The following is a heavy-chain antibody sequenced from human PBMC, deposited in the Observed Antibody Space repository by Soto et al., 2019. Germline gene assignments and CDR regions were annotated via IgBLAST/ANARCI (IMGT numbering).Heavy chain of an antibody. Sequence: GASVKVFCKASGYTFTSYGISWVRQAPGQGLEWMGWISAYNGNTNYAQKLQGRVTMTTDTSTSTAYMELRSLRSDDTAVYYCARDPLTVTIFGVVINRNFDYWGQGTLVTVPQ. CDR1: GYTFTSYG. CDR3: ARDPLTVTIFGVVINRNFDY. CDR2: ISAYNGNT. V-gene: IGHV1-18*01. J-gene: IGHJ4*02. D-gene: IGHD3-3*01.